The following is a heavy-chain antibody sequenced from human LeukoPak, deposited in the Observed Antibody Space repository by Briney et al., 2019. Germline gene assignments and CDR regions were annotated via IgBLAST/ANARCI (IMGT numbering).Heavy chain of an antibody. D-gene: IGHD3-9*01. V-gene: IGHV3-9*01. CDR2: ISWNSGSI. Sequence: QSGGSLRLSCAASGFTFDDYAMHWVRQAPGKGLEWVSGISWNSGSIGYADSVKGRFTISRDNAKNSLYLQMNSLRAEDTALYYCAKVGPFDWHNVRAPGGAFDIWGQGTMVTVSS. CDR1: GFTFDDYA. J-gene: IGHJ3*02. CDR3: AKVGPFDWHNVRAPGGAFDI.